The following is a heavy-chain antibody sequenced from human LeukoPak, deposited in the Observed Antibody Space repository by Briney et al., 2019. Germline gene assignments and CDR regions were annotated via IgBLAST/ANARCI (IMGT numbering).Heavy chain of an antibody. CDR2: IYHSGST. CDR3: ASFPRYYDFWSSYYYMDV. D-gene: IGHD3-3*01. J-gene: IGHJ6*03. V-gene: IGHV4-30-2*01. Sequence: SETLSLTCAVSGGSISSGGYSWSWIRQPPGKGLEWIGYIYHSGSTYYNPSLKSRVTISVDTSKNQFSLKLSSVTAADTAVYYCASFPRYYDFWSSYYYMDVWGKGTTVTVSS. CDR1: GGSISSGGYS.